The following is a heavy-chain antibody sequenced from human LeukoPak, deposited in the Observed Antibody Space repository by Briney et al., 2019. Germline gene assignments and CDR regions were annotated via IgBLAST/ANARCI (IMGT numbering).Heavy chain of an antibody. CDR1: GYTFTSYD. CDR3: ARGGVHCSSTSCSNWFDP. Sequence: ASLKLSCKASGYTFTSYDINWVRQATGQGLEWMGCMNPNSGNTGYAQKFQGRVTITRNTSISTDYMELSSLRSEDTAVYYCARGGVHCSSTSCSNWFDPWGQGTLVTVSS. CDR2: MNPNSGNT. J-gene: IGHJ5*02. D-gene: IGHD2-2*01. V-gene: IGHV1-8*03.